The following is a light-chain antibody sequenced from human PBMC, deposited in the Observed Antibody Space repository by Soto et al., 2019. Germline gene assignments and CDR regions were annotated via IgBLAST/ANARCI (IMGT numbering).Light chain of an antibody. CDR1: QSFVNMY. CDR3: PQFGSSPRT. Sequence: VFTQSPATLSFNPGESSTLSCRASQSFVNMYLAWYQQKPGQAPRLLMYGASRRPTGTPDRFSGSGSGTDFTLTISRLEPEDFAVYYCPQFGSSPRTFCQGANVDIK. V-gene: IGKV3-20*01. J-gene: IGKJ1*01. CDR2: GAS.